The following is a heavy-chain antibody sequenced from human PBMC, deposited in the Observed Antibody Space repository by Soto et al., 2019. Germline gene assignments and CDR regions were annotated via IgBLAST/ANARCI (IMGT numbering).Heavy chain of an antibody. D-gene: IGHD3-16*01. CDR2: ISSDGSSS. J-gene: IGHJ5*02. V-gene: IGHV3-30*18. CDR1: GFRFSSYS. CDR3: AKPRASLPWPPFDP. Sequence: QVKLVESGGGVVQSGGSRRLSCEASGFRFSSYSIHWVRQAPGKGLEWVAVISSDGSSSDFADSVKGRFAISRDNSRKNTVYLQMNNLRPADTAVYDWAKPRASLPWPPFDPWGHGTLVSVSS.